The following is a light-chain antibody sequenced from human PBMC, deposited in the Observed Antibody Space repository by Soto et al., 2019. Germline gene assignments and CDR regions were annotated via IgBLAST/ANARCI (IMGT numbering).Light chain of an antibody. Sequence: DIQMTQSPSSLSASVGDRVAITCRASQSIRTYLNWYHQKPGEAPKVLISAASNLQSGVPSRFSGSGSGTDFTLTISSLQPEDFGTYYCQQSYSTPITFGQGTRLEN. CDR3: QQSYSTPIT. CDR1: QSIRTY. V-gene: IGKV1-39*01. CDR2: AAS. J-gene: IGKJ5*01.